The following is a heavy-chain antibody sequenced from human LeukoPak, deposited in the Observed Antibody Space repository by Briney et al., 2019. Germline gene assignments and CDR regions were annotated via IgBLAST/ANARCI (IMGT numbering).Heavy chain of an antibody. V-gene: IGHV3-11*01. Sequence: SGGSLRLSCAASGFTFSDYCMTWIRQAPGKGLEWLSYICSSGTTIYYADSVKGRFTISRDNAKNSLSLQMDSLRAEDTAVYFCAKMYCSDRNCYAGIDGFDIWGQGTMVTVSS. CDR2: ICSSGTTI. J-gene: IGHJ3*02. CDR3: AKMYCSDRNCYAGIDGFDI. D-gene: IGHD2-2*01. CDR1: GFTFSDYC.